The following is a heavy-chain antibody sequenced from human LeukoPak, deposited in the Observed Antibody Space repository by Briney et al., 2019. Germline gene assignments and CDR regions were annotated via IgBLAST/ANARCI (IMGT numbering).Heavy chain of an antibody. CDR1: GGAISGYY. D-gene: IGHD6-13*01. Sequence: SETLSLTCTVPGGAISGYYWSWIRQPPGKGLEWIGYIYYSGSTNYNPSLKSRVTISVDTSKNQFSLKLSSVTAADTAVYYCARHSSQWDWLDPWGQGTLVTVSS. V-gene: IGHV4-59*08. J-gene: IGHJ5*02. CDR3: ARHSSQWDWLDP. CDR2: IYYSGST.